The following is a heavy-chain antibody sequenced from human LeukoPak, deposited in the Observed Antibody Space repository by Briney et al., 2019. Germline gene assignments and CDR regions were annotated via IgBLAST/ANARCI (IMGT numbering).Heavy chain of an antibody. D-gene: IGHD6-6*01. CDR1: GGSISSGGYS. Sequence: SETLSLTCAVSGGSISSGGYSWSWIRQPPGTGLEWIGYIYHSGSTYYNPSLKSRVTISVDRSKNQFSLKLSSVTAADTAVYYCAGLELLVDPWFDPWGQGTLVTVSS. V-gene: IGHV4-30-2*01. J-gene: IGHJ5*02. CDR3: AGLELLVDPWFDP. CDR2: IYHSGST.